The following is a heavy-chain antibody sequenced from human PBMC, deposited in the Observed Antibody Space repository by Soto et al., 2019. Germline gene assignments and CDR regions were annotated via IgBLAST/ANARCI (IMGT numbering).Heavy chain of an antibody. CDR1: GFAFDNYA. V-gene: IGHV3-23*01. J-gene: IGHJ6*02. Sequence: PGGSLRLSCAASGFAFDNYAMNWVRQAPGKGLEWVSGITGSGENTYYADSVKGRFTISRDNSKNTLYVQLNSLRVEDMAIYYCAKVSLGATTITDFYYYGMDVWGQGTMVTVSS. CDR3: AKVSLGATTITDFYYYGMDV. D-gene: IGHD1-26*01. CDR2: ITGSGENT.